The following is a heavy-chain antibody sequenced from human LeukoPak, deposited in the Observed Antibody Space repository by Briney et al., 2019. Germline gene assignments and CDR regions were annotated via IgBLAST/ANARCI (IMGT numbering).Heavy chain of an antibody. CDR1: GFTFNNYG. J-gene: IGHJ4*02. Sequence: GGSLRLSCAASGFTFNNYGMHWVRQAPGKGLEWVAVISYDGRNIHYPDSVKGRFTISRDISTDTIWLQMDSLRTEDTAVYYCAKGPLRGTAAAIDYWGQGTLVTVSS. V-gene: IGHV3-30*18. D-gene: IGHD2-2*01. CDR2: ISYDGRNI. CDR3: AKGPLRGTAAAIDY.